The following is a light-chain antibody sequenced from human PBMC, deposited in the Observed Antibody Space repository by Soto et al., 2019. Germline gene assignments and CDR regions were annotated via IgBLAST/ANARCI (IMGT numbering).Light chain of an antibody. CDR3: QQYGSSPYT. Sequence: EIVLTQSPGTLSLSPEERATLSCRASQSVSSNSLAWYQEKPGQPPRLLIYGASRRATGIPDRFSGSGSGTDFTLTISRLEPEYFAVYYCQQYGSSPYTFGQGTKVDIK. CDR1: QSVSSNS. CDR2: GAS. J-gene: IGKJ2*01. V-gene: IGKV3-20*01.